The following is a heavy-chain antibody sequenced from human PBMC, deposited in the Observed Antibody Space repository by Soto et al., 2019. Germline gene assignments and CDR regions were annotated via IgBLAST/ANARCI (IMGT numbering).Heavy chain of an antibody. CDR2: ISAYNGNT. CDR3: ARDGSRVDDMITGHIRNWLDP. CDR1: GYTFTSYG. V-gene: IGHV1-18*01. J-gene: IGHJ5*02. D-gene: IGHD3-9*01. Sequence: ASVKVSCKASGYTFTSYGISWVRPAPGQGLEWMGWISAYNGNTNYAQKLQGRVTMTTDTSTSTAYMELRSLRSEDTAMYYCARDGSRVDDMITGHIRNWLDPWGQGNIVTVSS.